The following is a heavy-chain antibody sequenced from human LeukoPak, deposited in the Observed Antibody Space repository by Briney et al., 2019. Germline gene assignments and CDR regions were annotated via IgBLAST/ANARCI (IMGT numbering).Heavy chain of an antibody. CDR1: GYTVTSYG. J-gene: IGHJ4*02. CDR2: ISAYNGNT. Sequence: ASVKVSCKASGYTVTSYGISWVRQAPGQGLEWMGWISAYNGNTNYAQKLQGRVTRTTDTSTSTAYMELRSLRSDDTAVYYCARDGIIAAAGIKDYWGQGTLVTVSS. CDR3: ARDGIIAAAGIKDY. D-gene: IGHD6-13*01. V-gene: IGHV1-18*04.